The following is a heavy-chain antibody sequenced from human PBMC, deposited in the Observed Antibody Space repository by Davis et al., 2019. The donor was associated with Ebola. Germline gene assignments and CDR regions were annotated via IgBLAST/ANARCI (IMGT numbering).Heavy chain of an antibody. CDR1: GFTFSSYS. J-gene: IGHJ4*02. CDR2: ISSSSTYI. CDR3: ASTVTTDFDY. Sequence: PGGSLRLSCAASGFTFSSYSMNWVRQAPGKGLEWVSSISSSSTYIYYADSVKGRFTISRDNAKNSLYLQMNSLRAEDTAVYYCASTVTTDFDYWGQGTLVTVSS. V-gene: IGHV3-21*01. D-gene: IGHD4-11*01.